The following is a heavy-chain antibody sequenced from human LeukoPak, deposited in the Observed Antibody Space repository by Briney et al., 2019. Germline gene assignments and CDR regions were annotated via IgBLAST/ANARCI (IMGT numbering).Heavy chain of an antibody. V-gene: IGHV3-23*01. D-gene: IGHD6-13*01. CDR1: GFTFSSYA. J-gene: IGHJ4*02. CDR3: ARGVVDSSSWFDY. Sequence: GGSLRLSCAASGFTFSSYAMSWVRQAPGKGLEWVSGISGSGGSTYYADSVKGRFTISRDNSKNTLYLQMNSLRAEDTAVYYCARGVVDSSSWFDYWGQGTLVTVSS. CDR2: ISGSGGST.